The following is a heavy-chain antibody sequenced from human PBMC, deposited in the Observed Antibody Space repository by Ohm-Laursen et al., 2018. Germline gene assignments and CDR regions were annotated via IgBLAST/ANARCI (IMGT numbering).Heavy chain of an antibody. CDR2: LYYSGTT. Sequence: GTLSLTCDVSGLSISNSNWWGWIRQPPGKGLEWVGYLYYSGTTYYNPSLKSRVTMSVDTSKNQFSVKLTSVTAVDTAVYYCATSPHDIMSSKDYWGQGTLVTVSS. CDR1: GLSISNSNW. V-gene: IGHV4-28*01. CDR3: ATSPHDIMSSKDY. D-gene: IGHD3-9*01. J-gene: IGHJ4*02.